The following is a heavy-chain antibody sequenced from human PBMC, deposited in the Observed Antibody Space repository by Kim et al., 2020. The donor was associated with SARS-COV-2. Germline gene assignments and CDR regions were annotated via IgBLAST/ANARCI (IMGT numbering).Heavy chain of an antibody. CDR3: ARDLFYAEAFWYYGMDV. Sequence: ASVKVSCKASGYTFTSYGISWVRQAPGQGLEWMGWISAYNGNTNYAQKLQGRVTMTTDTSTSTAYMELRSLRSDDTAVYYCARDLFYAEAFWYYGMDVWGQGTTVTVSS. V-gene: IGHV1-18*01. J-gene: IGHJ6*02. D-gene: IGHD4-17*01. CDR2: ISAYNGNT. CDR1: GYTFTSYG.